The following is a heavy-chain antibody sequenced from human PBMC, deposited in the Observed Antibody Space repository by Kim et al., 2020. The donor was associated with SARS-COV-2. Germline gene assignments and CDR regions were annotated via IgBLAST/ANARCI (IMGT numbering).Heavy chain of an antibody. J-gene: IGHJ5*02. CDR3: ARVLYYYGSGSYFEYNWFDP. V-gene: IGHV4-38-2*02. D-gene: IGHD3-10*01. CDR2: IYHSGST. CDR1: GYSISSGYY. Sequence: SETLSLTCTVSGYSISSGYYWGWIRQPPGKGLEWIGSIYHSGSTYYNPSLKSRVTISVDTSKNQFSLKLSSVTAADTAVYYCARVLYYYGSGSYFEYNWFDPWGQGTLVTVSS.